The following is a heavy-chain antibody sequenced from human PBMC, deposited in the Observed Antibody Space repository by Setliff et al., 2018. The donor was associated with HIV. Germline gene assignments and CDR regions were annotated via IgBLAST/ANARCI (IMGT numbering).Heavy chain of an antibody. CDR3: AKKTAAYTSGSWLHY. Sequence: GGSLRLSCAASGFTFSSYAMSWVRQAPGKGLEWVSAISGSGGSTYYADSVKGRFTISRDNSKNTLYLQMNGLRAEDTAVYYCAKKTAAYTSGSWLHYWGQGTLVTVSS. CDR1: GFTFSSYA. D-gene: IGHD3-10*01. J-gene: IGHJ4*02. V-gene: IGHV3-23*01. CDR2: ISGSGGST.